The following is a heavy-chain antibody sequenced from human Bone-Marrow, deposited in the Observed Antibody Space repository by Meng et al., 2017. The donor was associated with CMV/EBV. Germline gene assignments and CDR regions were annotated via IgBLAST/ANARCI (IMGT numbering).Heavy chain of an antibody. J-gene: IGHJ5*02. CDR3: ARGGERLTVDA. D-gene: IGHD1-26*01. Sequence: SETLSLTCTVSGGSISSYYWSWIRQPPGKGLEWIGYIYYSGSTNYNPSLKSRVTISVDTSKNQFSLMLSSVTAADTAVYYCARGGERLTVDAWGQGTLVTVSS. CDR1: GGSISSYY. V-gene: IGHV4-59*01. CDR2: IYYSGST.